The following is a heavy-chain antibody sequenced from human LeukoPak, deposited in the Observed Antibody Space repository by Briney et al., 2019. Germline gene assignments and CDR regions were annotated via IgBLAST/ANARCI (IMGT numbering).Heavy chain of an antibody. J-gene: IGHJ3*02. V-gene: IGHV1-46*01. CDR3: ASDRIEVDAFDI. CDR1: GYTFTSYY. D-gene: IGHD2-15*01. CDR2: INPSGGST. Sequence: ASVKVSCKASGYTFTSYYMHWVRQAPGQGLEWMGIINPSGGSTSYAQKFQGRVTMTRDTSTSTVYMELSSLRSEDTAVYYCASDRIEVDAFDIWGQGTMVTVSS.